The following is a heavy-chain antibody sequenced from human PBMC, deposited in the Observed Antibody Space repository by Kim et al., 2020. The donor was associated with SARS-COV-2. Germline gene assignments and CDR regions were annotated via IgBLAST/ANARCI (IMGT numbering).Heavy chain of an antibody. Sequence: ASVKVSCKASGYTFTGYYMHWVRQAPGQGLEWMGRINPNSGGKNYAQKFQGRGTMTRDTSISTAYMELSRLRSDDTAVYYCASEGSGSYYQDYWGQGTLVTVSS. CDR3: ASEGSGSYYQDY. J-gene: IGHJ4*02. CDR2: INPNSGGK. CDR1: GYTFTGYY. V-gene: IGHV1-2*06. D-gene: IGHD3-10*01.